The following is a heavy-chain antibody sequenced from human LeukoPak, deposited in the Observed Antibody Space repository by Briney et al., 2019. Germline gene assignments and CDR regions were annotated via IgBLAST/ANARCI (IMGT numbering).Heavy chain of an antibody. CDR2: IIPIFGTA. CDR3: ARDRESWEPEAGGGDAFDI. V-gene: IGHV1-69*05. Sequence: ASVKVSCKASGGTFSSYAISWVRQAPGQGLEWMGGIIPIFGTANYAQKFQGRVTITTDESTSTAYMELSSLRSEDTAVYYCARDRESWEPEAGGGDAFDIWGQGTMVTVSS. D-gene: IGHD1-26*01. CDR1: GGTFSSYA. J-gene: IGHJ3*02.